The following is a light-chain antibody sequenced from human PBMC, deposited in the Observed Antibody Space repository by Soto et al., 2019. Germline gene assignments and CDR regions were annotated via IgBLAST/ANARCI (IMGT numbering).Light chain of an antibody. CDR3: QQDNNWPPIN. Sequence: EIVMTQSPGTLSVFPVERFTLYCMASQSVSGYLDWFQQKPGQAPRLLIYDASNRATGIPARFSGSGSGTEFTLTIRSLQSEDFAVYYCQQDNNWPPINCGQGKRREIK. CDR2: DAS. CDR1: QSVSGY. V-gene: IGKV3D-15*01. J-gene: IGKJ5*01.